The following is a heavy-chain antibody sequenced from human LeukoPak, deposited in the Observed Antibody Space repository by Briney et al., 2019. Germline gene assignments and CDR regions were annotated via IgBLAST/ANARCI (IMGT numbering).Heavy chain of an antibody. CDR2: IWYDGSNK. D-gene: IGHD1-1*01. CDR1: GFTFSSYG. Sequence: GGSLRLACAASGFTFSSYGMHWVRQAPGKGLEWVALIWYDGSNKEYAESVKGRFTISRDNSKNTLYLQMNSLRDEDTAVYYCARDQGTSTTAPKRKGRFDPWGQGTLVTVSS. V-gene: IGHV3-33*08. CDR3: ARDQGTSTTAPKRKGRFDP. J-gene: IGHJ5*02.